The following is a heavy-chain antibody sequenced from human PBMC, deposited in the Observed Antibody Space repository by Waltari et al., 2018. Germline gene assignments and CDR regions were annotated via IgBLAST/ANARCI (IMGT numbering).Heavy chain of an antibody. V-gene: IGHV1-69*13. CDR3: ARGSVTAKIAFDL. CDR1: GGTFSRKG. Sequence: QVQLVQSAAEVKKPGSSVKVSCKASGGTFSRKGISWGRQAPGQGLEWMGRISPLFGTANYAQNFQGRVTITADTSTGTAYVELRSLRSEDTAMYYCARGSVTAKIAFDLWGQGTMVTVSS. J-gene: IGHJ3*01. D-gene: IGHD2-21*02. CDR2: ISPLFGTA.